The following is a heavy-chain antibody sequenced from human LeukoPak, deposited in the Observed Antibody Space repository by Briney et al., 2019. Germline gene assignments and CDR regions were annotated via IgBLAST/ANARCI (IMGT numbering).Heavy chain of an antibody. V-gene: IGHV4-39*01. Sequence: SETLSLTCTVSGGSISSSSYYWGWIRQPPGKGLEWIGSIYYSGSTYYNPSLKSRVTISVDTSKNQFSLKLSSVTAADTAVYYCARGQKTGWPWYFDLWGRGALVTVSS. CDR3: ARGQKTGWPWYFDL. CDR2: IYYSGST. CDR1: GGSISSSSYY. D-gene: IGHD7-27*01. J-gene: IGHJ2*01.